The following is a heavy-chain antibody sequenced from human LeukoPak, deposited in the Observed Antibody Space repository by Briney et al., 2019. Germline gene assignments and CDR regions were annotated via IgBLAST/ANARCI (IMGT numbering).Heavy chain of an antibody. Sequence: GGSLRLSCAASGFTFSSYAMSWVRQAPGKGLEWVSAISAGGSTYYADSVKGRFTISRDNSENTLYLQMNSLRAEDTGVYYCAKRGQYYYDSSGYYYQDWGQGTLVIVSS. J-gene: IGHJ4*02. CDR3: AKRGQYYYDSSGYYYQD. V-gene: IGHV3-23*01. CDR2: ISAGGST. D-gene: IGHD3-22*01. CDR1: GFTFSSYA.